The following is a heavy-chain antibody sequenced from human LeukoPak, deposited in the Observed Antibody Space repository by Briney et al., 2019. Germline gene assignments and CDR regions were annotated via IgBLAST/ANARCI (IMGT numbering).Heavy chain of an antibody. CDR3: ARPPFYDILTGLGNDAFDI. D-gene: IGHD3-9*01. CDR2: IYYSGST. CDR1: GGSISISNYY. Sequence: SETLSLTCTVSGGSISISNYYWGWIRQPPGKGLEWIGSIYYSGSTYYNPSLKSRVTISVDTSKNQFSLKLSSVTAADTAVYYCARPPFYDILTGLGNDAFDIWGQGTMVTVSS. V-gene: IGHV4-39*01. J-gene: IGHJ3*02.